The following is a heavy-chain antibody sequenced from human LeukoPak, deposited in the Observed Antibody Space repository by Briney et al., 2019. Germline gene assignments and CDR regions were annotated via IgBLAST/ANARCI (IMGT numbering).Heavy chain of an antibody. V-gene: IGHV4-39*07. D-gene: IGHD6-13*01. CDR2: IYDSGST. J-gene: IGHJ5*02. Sequence: SETLSLTCTVSGASISGSGYYWGWIRQPPGKGLEWIGNIYDSGSTYYNASLQSRVTISIDTSKNQFSLRLSSVTAADTAVYYCARAYSSSWYFWFDPWGQGTLVTVSS. CDR1: GASISGSGYY. CDR3: ARAYSSSWYFWFDP.